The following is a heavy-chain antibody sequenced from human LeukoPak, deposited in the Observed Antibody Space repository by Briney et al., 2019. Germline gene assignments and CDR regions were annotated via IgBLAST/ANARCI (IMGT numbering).Heavy chain of an antibody. CDR2: ISASGVST. CDR1: GFTFSSYA. J-gene: IGHJ4*02. CDR3: AKGSGLYYDSSGYPDY. Sequence: QPGGSLRLSCAASGFTFSSYAMSWVRQASGKGLEWVSAISASGVSTYYADSVKGRFTISRDNSKNTLYLQMNSLRAEDTAVYYCAKGSGLYYDSSGYPDYWGQGTLVTVSS. V-gene: IGHV3-23*01. D-gene: IGHD3-22*01.